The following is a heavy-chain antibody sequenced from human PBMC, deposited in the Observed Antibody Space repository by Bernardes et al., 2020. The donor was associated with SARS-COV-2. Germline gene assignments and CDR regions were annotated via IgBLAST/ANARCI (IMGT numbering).Heavy chain of an antibody. D-gene: IGHD2-15*01. CDR3: ARSHSPGSGGSCRY. V-gene: IGHV3-53*05. Sequence: VESLRRSCAASGFTVSSNYMSWVRQAPGKVLELVSVIYSAGSTCYADSVKGRFTISRDNSKNTLYLQMNSLRAEDTAVYYCARSHSPGSGGSCRYWGQGTLVTVSS. CDR1: GFTVSSNY. J-gene: IGHJ4*02. CDR2: IYSAGST.